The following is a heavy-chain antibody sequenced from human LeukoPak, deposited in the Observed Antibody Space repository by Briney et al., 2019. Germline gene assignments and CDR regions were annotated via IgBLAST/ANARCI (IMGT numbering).Heavy chain of an antibody. Sequence: GGSLRLSCAASGFTFSSYAMNWVRQAPGKGLEWVSAISGSGSSTYYAHSVKGRFIISRDNSKNTLYLQMNSLRAEDTAIYYCAKELGYCSAGRCEYFQHWGQGTLVTVSS. CDR1: GFTFSSYA. J-gene: IGHJ1*01. D-gene: IGHD2-15*01. CDR2: ISGSGSST. CDR3: AKELGYCSAGRCEYFQH. V-gene: IGHV3-23*01.